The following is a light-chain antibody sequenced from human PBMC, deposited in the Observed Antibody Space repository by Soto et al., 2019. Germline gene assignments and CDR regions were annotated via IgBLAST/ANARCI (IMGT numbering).Light chain of an antibody. J-gene: IGLJ2*01. CDR2: INTDGTH. V-gene: IGLV4-69*01. CDR1: SGHRTYA. Sequence: QPVLTQSPSASASLGASVKLTCTLSSGHRTYAIAWHQQRPEKGPRYLMKINTDGTHTKADGIPDRFSGSSSGAEHYLTISILQSEDEADYYCQTWATGIGIFGGGTKVTVL. CDR3: QTWATGIGI.